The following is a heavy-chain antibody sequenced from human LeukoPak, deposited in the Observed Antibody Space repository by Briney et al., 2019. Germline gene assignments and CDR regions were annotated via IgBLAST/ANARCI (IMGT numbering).Heavy chain of an antibody. CDR3: AREGTPGATENWFDP. CDR2: VISIFRTA. J-gene: IGHJ5*02. CDR1: GGTFTIYA. Sequence: SVSLSFTASGGTFTIYAIGWGRQAPGQGDEGVGGVISIFRTASCAKKFQARVTIPTDVSTRTAYMELRSLRSEDTAVYYCAREGTPGATENWFDPWGQGTLVTVSS. D-gene: IGHD6-25*01. V-gene: IGHV1-69*05.